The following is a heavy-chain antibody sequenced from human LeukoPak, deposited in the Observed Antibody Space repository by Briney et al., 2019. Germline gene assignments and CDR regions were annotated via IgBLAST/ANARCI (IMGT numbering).Heavy chain of an antibody. CDR3: ASSDGKYFQH. Sequence: ASVKVSCKASGYTFTSYDISWVRQAPGQGLEWMGWISAYNGNTNYAQKLQGRVTMTTDTYTSTTYMELRSLRSDDTAVYYCASSDGKYFQHWGQGTLVTVSS. J-gene: IGHJ1*01. D-gene: IGHD1-1*01. CDR1: GYTFTSYD. V-gene: IGHV1-18*01. CDR2: ISAYNGNT.